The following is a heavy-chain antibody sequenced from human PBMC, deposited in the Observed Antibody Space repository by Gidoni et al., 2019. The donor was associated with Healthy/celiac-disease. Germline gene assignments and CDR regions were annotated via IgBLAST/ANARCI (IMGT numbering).Heavy chain of an antibody. CDR3: ARSTAEVVVAAHFDY. CDR1: GYSFPSYW. D-gene: IGHD2-15*01. J-gene: IGHJ4*02. CDR2: ISPGDSDT. V-gene: IGHV5-51*01. Sequence: EVQPVQSGAEVKKPGESLKLSCKGSGYSFPSYWIGWVRQMPGNGLEWMGIISPGDSDTRYSPSFQGQVTISADKSISTAYLQWSSLKASDTAMYYCARSTAEVVVAAHFDYWGQGTLVTVSS.